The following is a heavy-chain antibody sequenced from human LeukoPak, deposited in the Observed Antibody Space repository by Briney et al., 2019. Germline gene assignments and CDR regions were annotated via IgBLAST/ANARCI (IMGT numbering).Heavy chain of an antibody. CDR1: GGSISSYY. D-gene: IGHD1-14*01. J-gene: IGHJ4*02. Sequence: SETLSLTCTVSGGSISSYYWSWIRKPPGKGLKWIGYIYYSGSTNYNPSLKSRVTISVDTSKNQFSLKLSSVTAADTAVYYCARFTQPPLPYYFDYWGQGTLVTVSS. CDR2: IYYSGST. V-gene: IGHV4-59*01. CDR3: ARFTQPPLPYYFDY.